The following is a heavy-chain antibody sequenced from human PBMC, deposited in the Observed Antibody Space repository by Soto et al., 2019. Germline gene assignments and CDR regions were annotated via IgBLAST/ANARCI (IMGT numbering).Heavy chain of an antibody. CDR3: GNQGATPDLYFDS. CDR2: INWIGGST. J-gene: IGHJ4*02. CDR1: GFIFGAHA. D-gene: IGHD2-2*01. Sequence: GGSLRLSCAASGFIFGAHAMSWVRQAPGKGLEWVSAINWIGGSTNYADSMKGRFTISRDNAKNSLYLQMSSLRAEDTALYYWGNQGATPDLYFDSGGRGHRVTVPS. V-gene: IGHV3-20*04.